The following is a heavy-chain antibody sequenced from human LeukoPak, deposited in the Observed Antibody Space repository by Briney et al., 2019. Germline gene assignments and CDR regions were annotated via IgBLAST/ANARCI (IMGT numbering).Heavy chain of an antibody. D-gene: IGHD2-15*01. CDR2: IIPIFGTA. Sequence: SVKVSCKASGGTFSSYAISWVRQAPGQGLEWMGRIIPIFGTANYAQKFQGRVTITTDESTSTAYIELSSLRSEDTAVYYCASAMEGYPHYMDVWGKGTTVTVSS. V-gene: IGHV1-69*05. CDR1: GGTFSSYA. J-gene: IGHJ6*03. CDR3: ASAMEGYPHYMDV.